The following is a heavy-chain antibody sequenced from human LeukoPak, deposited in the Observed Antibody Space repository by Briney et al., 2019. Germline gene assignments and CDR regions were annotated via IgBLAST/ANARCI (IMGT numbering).Heavy chain of an antibody. V-gene: IGHV3-7*01. Sequence: GWSLRLSCGASGFTFSSYWMSWVRQAPGRGLEWVANIKQDGSEKDYVDSVKGRFAISRDNAKNSLYLQMSNLRAEDTAIYYCATLGGTARFDPWGQGTLVSVSS. CDR1: GFTFSSYW. J-gene: IGHJ5*02. D-gene: IGHD1-7*01. CDR3: ATLGGTARFDP. CDR2: IKQDGSEK.